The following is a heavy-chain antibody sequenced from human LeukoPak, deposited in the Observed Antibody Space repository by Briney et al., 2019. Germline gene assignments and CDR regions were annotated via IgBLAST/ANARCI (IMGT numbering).Heavy chain of an antibody. V-gene: IGHV3-23*01. Sequence: GGSLRLSCAASGFTFSSYAMSWVRQAPGKGLEWVSAISGSGGSTYYADSVKGRFTISRDNSKNTLYLQMNSLRAEDTDVYYCARDWYDFWSGYRYYYYYYMDVWGKGTTVTVSS. CDR1: GFTFSSYA. CDR2: ISGSGGST. CDR3: ARDWYDFWSGYRYYYYYYMDV. J-gene: IGHJ6*03. D-gene: IGHD3-3*01.